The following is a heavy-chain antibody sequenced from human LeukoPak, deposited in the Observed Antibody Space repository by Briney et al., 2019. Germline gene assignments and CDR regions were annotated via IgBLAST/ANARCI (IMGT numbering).Heavy chain of an antibody. D-gene: IGHD1-14*01. J-gene: IGHJ4*02. CDR1: GFTFSDCA. CDR2: IGYDDTDT. V-gene: IGHV3-74*03. CDR3: AREGTGPTDY. Sequence: QPGGSLRLSCAAPGFTFSDCAMSWVRQAPGKGLEWVSRIGYDDTDTEYADSVKGRFTISRHNTKHTLYLKMNSVRAEDTAVYYCAREGTGPTDYWGEGTLVTVSS.